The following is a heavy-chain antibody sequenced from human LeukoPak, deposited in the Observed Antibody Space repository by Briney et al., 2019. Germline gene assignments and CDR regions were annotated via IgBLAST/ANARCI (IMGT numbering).Heavy chain of an antibody. D-gene: IGHD6-13*01. CDR2: IFHGGSL. J-gene: IGHJ4*02. Sequence: SSETLSLTCTVSGGSISSYYWSWIRQPPGKGPEWIGYIFHGGSLYHNLTLKSRVTISLDRSRNQFSLKLSSVTAADTAVYYCARGSGNSWSERPYFDYWGPGTLVTVSS. CDR1: GGSISSYY. CDR3: ARGSGNSWSERPYFDY. V-gene: IGHV4-59*12.